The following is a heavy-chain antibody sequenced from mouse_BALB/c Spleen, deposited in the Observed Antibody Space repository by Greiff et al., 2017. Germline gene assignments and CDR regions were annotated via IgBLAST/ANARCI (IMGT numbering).Heavy chain of an antibody. Sequence: EVQLVESGGGLVQPGGSMKLSCVASGFTFSNYWMNWVRQSPEKGLEWVAEIRLKSNNYATHYAESVKGRFTISRDDSTSSVYLQMNNLRAEDTGIYDCTRSYYAMDYWGQGTSVTVSS. J-gene: IGHJ4*01. V-gene: IGHV6-6*02. CDR3: TRSYYAMDY. CDR1: GFTFSNYW. CDR2: IRLKSNNYAT.